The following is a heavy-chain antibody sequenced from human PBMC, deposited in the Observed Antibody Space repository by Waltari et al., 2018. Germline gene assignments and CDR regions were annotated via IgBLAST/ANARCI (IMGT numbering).Heavy chain of an antibody. J-gene: IGHJ4*02. CDR2: ITVGDDT. CDR1: GTTFTTYV. CDR3: ATPFYNWDDPLHS. D-gene: IGHD1-20*01. Sequence: ELQLLESGGTLVQPGGSLRLTCAASGTTFTTYVIKWVRLAPGTGLEWVAAITVGDDTYYPDSVKGRFTISRDTSKDTVHLQMNGLRADDTAVYYCATPFYNWDDPLHSWGQGTLVTVSS. V-gene: IGHV3-23*01.